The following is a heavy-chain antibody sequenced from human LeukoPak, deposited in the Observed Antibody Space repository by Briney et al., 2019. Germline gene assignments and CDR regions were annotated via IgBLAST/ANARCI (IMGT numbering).Heavy chain of an antibody. J-gene: IGHJ6*03. CDR1: GFTFSSYW. V-gene: IGHV3-7*01. CDR3: ARVPGSSSWYLLYYYYYYYMDV. D-gene: IGHD6-13*01. Sequence: GGSLRLSCAASGFTFSSYWMSWVRQAPGKGLEGVANIKQDGSEKYYVDSVKGRFTISRDNAKNSLYLQMNSLRAEDTAVYYCARVPGSSSWYLLYYYYYYYMDVWGKGTTVTVSS. CDR2: IKQDGSEK.